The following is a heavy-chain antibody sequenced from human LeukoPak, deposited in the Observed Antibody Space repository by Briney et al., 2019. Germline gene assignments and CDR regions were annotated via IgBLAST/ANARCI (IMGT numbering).Heavy chain of an antibody. CDR1: GGSISSYY. CDR3: ARSPNSGSYHAEYYFDY. D-gene: IGHD1-26*01. J-gene: IGHJ4*02. V-gene: IGHV4-59*01. Sequence: SETLSLTCTVSGGSISSYYWSWIRQPPGKGLEWIGYIYYSGSTNYNPSLKSRVTISVDTSKNQFSLKLSSVTAADTAVYYCARSPNSGSYHAEYYFDYWGQGTLVTVSS. CDR2: IYYSGST.